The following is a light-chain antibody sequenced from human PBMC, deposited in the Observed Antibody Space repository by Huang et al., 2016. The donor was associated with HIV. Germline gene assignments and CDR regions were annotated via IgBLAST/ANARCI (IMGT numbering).Light chain of an antibody. CDR2: GAS. CDR3: QQYGGSPIT. CDR1: QSVSSSY. J-gene: IGKJ5*01. Sequence: EIVLTQSPGTLSLFPGERATLSCRASQSVSSSYLAWYQQKPGQAPRLLLYGASNGATGIPARCSGSGSGTDFTLTISRVEPEDFAVYYCQQYGGSPITFGQGTRLEIK. V-gene: IGKV3-20*01.